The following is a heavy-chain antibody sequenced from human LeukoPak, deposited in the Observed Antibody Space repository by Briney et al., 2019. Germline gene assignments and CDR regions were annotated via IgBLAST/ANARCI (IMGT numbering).Heavy chain of an antibody. J-gene: IGHJ6*03. CDR1: GGSISSSSYY. V-gene: IGHV4-61*02. CDR3: ARGYYYDSSGYYPDYYYYMDV. Sequence: SETLSLTCTVSGGSISSSSYYWSWIRQPAGKGLEWIGRIYTSGSTNYNPSLKSRVTMSVDTSKNQFSLKLSSVTAADTAVYYCARGYYYDSSGYYPDYYYYMDVWGKGTTVTISS. D-gene: IGHD3-22*01. CDR2: IYTSGST.